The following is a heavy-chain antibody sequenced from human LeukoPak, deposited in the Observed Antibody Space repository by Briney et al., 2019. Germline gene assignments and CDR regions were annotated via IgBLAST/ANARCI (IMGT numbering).Heavy chain of an antibody. CDR1: GFTFNSFA. V-gene: IGHV3-23*01. CDR2: ISGSDGSS. CDR3: AKSLGVGGYTRYKGFDQ. Sequence: GGSLRLSCAASGFTFNSFAMNWVRQASGKGLEWVSSISGSDGSSHYADFVKGRFTISRDNSKNTLHLQMNSLRAEDTAVYYCAKSLGVGGYTRYKGFDQWGQGTLVTVSS. J-gene: IGHJ4*02. D-gene: IGHD3-16*02.